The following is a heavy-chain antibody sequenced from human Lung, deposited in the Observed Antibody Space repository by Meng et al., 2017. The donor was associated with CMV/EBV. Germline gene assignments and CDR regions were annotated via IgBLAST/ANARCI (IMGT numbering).Heavy chain of an antibody. CDR2: MHTGGRQ. V-gene: IGHV3-53*01. CDR1: GFTVSTNT. Sequence: LVESGESLPQPGEPLSPSCPPSGFTVSTNTMSWVRQPPGKRLEWVLVMHTGGRQIDADSVKPPFTSCRNHSKSKSYIQFTRMLTSDTAAYSCARRSFERRDFAYWGQGTLVTVSS. J-gene: IGHJ4*02. D-gene: IGHD2/OR15-2a*01. CDR3: ARRSFERRDFAY.